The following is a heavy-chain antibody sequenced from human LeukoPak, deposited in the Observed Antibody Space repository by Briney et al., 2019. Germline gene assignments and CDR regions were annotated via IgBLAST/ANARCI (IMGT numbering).Heavy chain of an antibody. D-gene: IGHD3-10*01. J-gene: IGHJ4*02. V-gene: IGHV4-39*01. CDR1: GGPYITSSYS. Sequence: KAAEPLSLTRTVSGGPYITSSYSWAWIRPPPGARLEWIGSLYYGGLTYLNPSLRGRVTISGDTSNTQLSLKLTSVTAADTAAYYCVRLNWSGELESLHIDSWGQGTLVTVSS. CDR2: LYYGGLT. CDR3: VRLNWSGELESLHIDS.